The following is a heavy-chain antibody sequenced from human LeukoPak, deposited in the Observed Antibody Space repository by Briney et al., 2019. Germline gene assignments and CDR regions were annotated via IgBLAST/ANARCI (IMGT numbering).Heavy chain of an antibody. CDR3: AKGFYDSSGYPIDY. D-gene: IGHD3-22*01. CDR1: GFTFSSYG. J-gene: IGHJ4*02. V-gene: IGHV3-30*02. CDR2: IRYDGSNK. Sequence: PGGSLRLSCAASGFTFSSYGMHWVRQAPGKGLEWVAFIRYDGSNKYYADSVKGRFTISRDNSKNTLYLQVNSLRAEDTAVYYCAKGFYDSSGYPIDYWGQGTLVTVSS.